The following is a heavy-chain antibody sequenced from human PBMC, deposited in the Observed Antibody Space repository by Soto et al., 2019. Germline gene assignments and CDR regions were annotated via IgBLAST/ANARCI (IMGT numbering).Heavy chain of an antibody. CDR3: AKGRDRYNWNDPVDY. D-gene: IGHD1-1*01. Sequence: PGGSLRLSCAASGFTFSSYAMSWVRQAPGRGLEWVSAISGSGGSTYYADSVKGRFTISRDNSKNTLYLQMNSLRAEDTAVYYCAKGRDRYNWNDPVDYWGQGTLVTVSS. CDR2: ISGSGGST. J-gene: IGHJ4*02. CDR1: GFTFSSYA. V-gene: IGHV3-23*01.